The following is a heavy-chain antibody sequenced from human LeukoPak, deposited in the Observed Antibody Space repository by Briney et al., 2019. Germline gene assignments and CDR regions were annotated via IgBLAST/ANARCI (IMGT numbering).Heavy chain of an antibody. J-gene: IGHJ5*02. CDR3: ARLNPPCSSTSCYGYGDYGTGLDP. Sequence: ASVKVSCKASGYTFTGYYMHWVRQAPGQGLEWMGWINPNSGGTNYAQKFQGRVTTTRDTSISTAYMELSRLRSDDTAVYYCARLNPPCSSTSCYGYGDYGTGLDPWGQGTLVTVSS. CDR1: GYTFTGYY. V-gene: IGHV1-2*02. D-gene: IGHD2-2*01. CDR2: INPNSGGT.